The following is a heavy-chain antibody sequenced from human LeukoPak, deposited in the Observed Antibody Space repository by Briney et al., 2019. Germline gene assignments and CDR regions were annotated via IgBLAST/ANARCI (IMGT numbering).Heavy chain of an antibody. D-gene: IGHD6-13*01. CDR2: IYYSGST. CDR1: GGSFSGYY. Sequence: SETLSLTCAVYGGSFSGYYWSWIRQPPGKGLEWIGYIYYSGSTNYNPSLKSRVTISVDTSKNQFSLKLSSVTAADTAVYYCARPHQQLVRRGDAFDIWGQGTMVTVSS. J-gene: IGHJ3*02. CDR3: ARPHQQLVRRGDAFDI. V-gene: IGHV4-59*08.